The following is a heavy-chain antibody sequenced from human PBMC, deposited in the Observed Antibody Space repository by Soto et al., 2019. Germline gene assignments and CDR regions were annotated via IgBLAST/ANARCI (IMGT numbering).Heavy chain of an antibody. CDR1: GGTFSSYA. V-gene: IGHV1-69*01. CDR3: ALVRSGSYWSFDY. D-gene: IGHD3-10*01. Sequence: QVQLVQSGAEVKKPGSSVKVSCKASGGTFSSYAISWVRQAPGQGLEWMGGIIPIFGTANYAQNFQGRVTITADESTSTAYMERSSLRSADTAVYYCALVRSGSYWSFDYWGKATLVTVSS. J-gene: IGHJ4*02. CDR2: IIPIFGTA.